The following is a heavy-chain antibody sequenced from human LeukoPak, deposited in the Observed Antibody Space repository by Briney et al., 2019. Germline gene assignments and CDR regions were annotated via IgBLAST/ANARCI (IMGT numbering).Heavy chain of an antibody. J-gene: IGHJ4*02. D-gene: IGHD2-15*01. CDR1: GFTFSAYW. Sequence: GGSLRLSCAASGFTFSAYWMHWVRQSPGRGLVWVSRINGDGITTSYADSVKGRFTISRDNAKNTLYLQMNSVRAEDTAVFYCARAGVVFDYWGQGTLVPVSS. CDR3: ARAGVVFDY. V-gene: IGHV3-74*01. CDR2: INGDGITT.